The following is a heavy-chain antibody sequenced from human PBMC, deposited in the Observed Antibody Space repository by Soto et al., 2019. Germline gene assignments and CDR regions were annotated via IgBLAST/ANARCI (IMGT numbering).Heavy chain of an antibody. Sequence: QVQLQESGPGLMKPSETLSLTCTVSGGSISSYYWSWIRQPPGKGLEWIGYIYYSGSTNYNPSLKSRVTISVDTSKNQFSLKLSSVTAADTAVYYCARSVAGPPLFDYWGQGTLVTVSS. CDR3: ARSVAGPPLFDY. CDR2: IYYSGST. V-gene: IGHV4-59*01. J-gene: IGHJ4*02. CDR1: GGSISSYY.